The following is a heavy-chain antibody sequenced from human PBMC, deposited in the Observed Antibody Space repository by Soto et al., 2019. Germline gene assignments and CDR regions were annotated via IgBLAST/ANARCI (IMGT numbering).Heavy chain of an antibody. V-gene: IGHV4-39*01. Sequence: PSETLSLTCTVSGGSISSSGYYWGWIRQPPGKGLEWIGSMYHSGSTYHNSSLKSRVTISVDTSKNQFSLKLSSVTAADTAVYYCARNVGGYDFWNGYSYFDYWGQGTLVTVSS. CDR1: GGSISSSGYY. CDR3: ARNVGGYDFWNGYSYFDY. J-gene: IGHJ4*02. CDR2: MYHSGST. D-gene: IGHD3-3*01.